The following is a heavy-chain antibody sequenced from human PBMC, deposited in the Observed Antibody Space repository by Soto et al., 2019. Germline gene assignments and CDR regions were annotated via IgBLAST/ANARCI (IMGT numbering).Heavy chain of an antibody. Sequence: RGESLKISCKISGYRFSSFWIAWVRQKPGKGLEWMGIIYPGDATTIYSPSFQGRLTISVDMSISTAHLQWYDLKASDTAMYYCARSITIFGVVIDYWGQGTLVTVSS. D-gene: IGHD3-3*01. CDR3: ARSITIFGVVIDY. CDR1: GYRFSSFW. V-gene: IGHV5-51*01. CDR2: IYPGDATT. J-gene: IGHJ4*02.